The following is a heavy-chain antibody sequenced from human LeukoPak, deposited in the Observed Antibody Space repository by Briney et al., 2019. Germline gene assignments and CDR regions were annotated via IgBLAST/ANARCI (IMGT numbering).Heavy chain of an antibody. CDR3: ARDSYGYESDY. D-gene: IGHD1-1*01. J-gene: IGHJ4*02. CDR2: INWNGGST. CDR1: GFTFDDYG. Sequence: GGSLRLPCAASGFTFDDYGMSWVRQAPGKGLEWVSGINWNGGSTGYADSVKGRFTISRDNAKNSLYLQMNSLRAEDTALYYCARDSYGYESDYWGQGTLVTVSS. V-gene: IGHV3-20*04.